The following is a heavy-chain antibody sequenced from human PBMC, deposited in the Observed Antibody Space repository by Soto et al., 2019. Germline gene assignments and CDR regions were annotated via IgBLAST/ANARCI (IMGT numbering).Heavy chain of an antibody. V-gene: IGHV1-69*12. D-gene: IGHD1-20*01. CDR1: GGTFSSYA. Sequence: QVQLVQSGAEVKKPGSSVKVSCKASGGTFSSYAISWVRQAPGQGLEWMGGIIPIFGTANYAQKFQGGVTSTADESTSTAYMELSSLRSEDTAVYYCARGTHNWNVDYNWFDPWGQGTLVTVSS. CDR2: IIPIFGTA. J-gene: IGHJ5*02. CDR3: ARGTHNWNVDYNWFDP.